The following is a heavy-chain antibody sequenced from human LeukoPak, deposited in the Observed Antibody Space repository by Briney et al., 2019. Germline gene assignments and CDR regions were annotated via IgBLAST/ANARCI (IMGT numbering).Heavy chain of an antibody. CDR3: ARDTEYSSGWPIISY. V-gene: IGHV3-7*01. D-gene: IGHD6-19*01. Sequence: GGSLRLSCAASGFTFSSYWMSWVRQAPGKGLEWVANIKQDGSEKYYVDSVKGRFTISRDNAKNSLYLQMNSLRAEDTAVYYCARDTEYSSGWPIISYRGQGTLVTVSS. CDR1: GFTFSSYW. CDR2: IKQDGSEK. J-gene: IGHJ4*02.